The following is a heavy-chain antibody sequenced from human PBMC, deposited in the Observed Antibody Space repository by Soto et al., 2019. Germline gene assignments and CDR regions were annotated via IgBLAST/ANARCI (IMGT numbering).Heavy chain of an antibody. CDR3: ARDQILRRATTGTTFRY. V-gene: IGHV3-21*01. CDR2: ISSSSSYI. J-gene: IGHJ4*02. D-gene: IGHD1-1*01. Sequence: SGGSLRLSCAASGFTFSSYSMNWVRQAPGKGLEWVSSISSSSSYIYYADSVKGRFTISRDNAKNSLYLQMNSLRAEDTAVYYCARDQILRRATTGTTFRYWGQGTLVTVSS. CDR1: GFTFSSYS.